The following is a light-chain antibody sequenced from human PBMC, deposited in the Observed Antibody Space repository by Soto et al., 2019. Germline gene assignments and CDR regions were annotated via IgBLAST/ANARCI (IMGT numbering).Light chain of an antibody. CDR3: QQYGSSPLT. CDR2: GAS. CDR1: QSVSSSY. V-gene: IGKV3-20*01. Sequence: EIVLTQSPGTLSLSPGERATLSCRASQSVSSSYLAWYRQKPGQAPRLLIYGASSRATGIPDRFSGSGSGTDSTLTISRLEPEDFAVYYCQQYGSSPLTFGPGTKVDIK. J-gene: IGKJ3*01.